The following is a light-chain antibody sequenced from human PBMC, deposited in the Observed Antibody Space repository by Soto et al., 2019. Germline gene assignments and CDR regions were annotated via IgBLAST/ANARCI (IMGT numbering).Light chain of an antibody. Sequence: IVLTQSPANRSLSPGERATLSCRASQSVSIYLGWYQQKPGQAPRLLMYDTSNRATGIPARFSGSWSGTEVTLTLSSLETEDVAGYYCQQRYNWPRTFGQGTKV. CDR2: DTS. CDR1: QSVSIY. J-gene: IGKJ1*01. CDR3: QQRYNWPRT. V-gene: IGKV3-11*01.